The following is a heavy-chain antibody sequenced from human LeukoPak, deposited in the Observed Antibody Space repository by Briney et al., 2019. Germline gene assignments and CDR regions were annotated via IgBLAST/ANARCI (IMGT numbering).Heavy chain of an antibody. V-gene: IGHV3-23*01. CDR3: AKDGDSSGWLYNIYFDY. Sequence: PGGSLRRSCAASGFTFSSYAMSWVRQAPGKGLEWVSAISGSGGSTYYADSVKGRFTISRDNSKNTLYLQMNSLRAEDTAVYYCAKDGDSSGWLYNIYFDYWGQGTLVTVSS. D-gene: IGHD6-19*01. CDR2: ISGSGGST. CDR1: GFTFSSYA. J-gene: IGHJ4*02.